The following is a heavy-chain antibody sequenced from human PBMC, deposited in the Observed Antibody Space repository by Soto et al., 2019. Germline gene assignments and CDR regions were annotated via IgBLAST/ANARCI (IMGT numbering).Heavy chain of an antibody. V-gene: IGHV1-8*01. CDR2: MNPNSGNT. CDR3: ARLMGTSFDL. Sequence: ASVKVSCKASGYTFTSYEINWVRQATGQGLEWMGWMNPNSGNTAYAQKFQGRVTMTTNTSIGTGYMELSSLKTEDTAVYFCARLMGTSFDLWGQGTLVTVSS. J-gene: IGHJ4*02. CDR1: GYTFTSYE. D-gene: IGHD2-8*01.